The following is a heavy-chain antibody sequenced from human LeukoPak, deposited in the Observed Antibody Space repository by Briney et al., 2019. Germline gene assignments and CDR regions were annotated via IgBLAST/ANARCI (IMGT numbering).Heavy chain of an antibody. D-gene: IGHD3-10*01. CDR2: ISYDGSNK. CDR3: ARGAEFYYYYMDV. Sequence: GGSLRLSCAASGFTVSSTYMNWVRQAPGKGLEWVAVISYDGSNKYYADSVKGRFTISRDNSKNTLYLQMNSLRAEDTAVYYCARGAEFYYYYMDVWGKGTTVTVSS. CDR1: GFTVSSTY. J-gene: IGHJ6*03. V-gene: IGHV3-30-3*01.